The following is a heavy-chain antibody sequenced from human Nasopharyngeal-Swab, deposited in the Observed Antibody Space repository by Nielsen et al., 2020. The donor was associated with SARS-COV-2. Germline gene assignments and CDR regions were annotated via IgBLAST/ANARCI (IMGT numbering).Heavy chain of an antibody. D-gene: IGHD5-24*01. CDR2: ISSSSSTI. J-gene: IGHJ4*02. V-gene: IGHV3-48*02. CDR3: AREPPGRWLQLVFDY. Sequence: GESLKISCAASGFTFSSYSMNWVRQAPGKGLEWVSYISSSSSTIYYADSVKGRFTISRDNAKNSLYLQMNSLRDEDTAVYYCAREPPGRWLQLVFDYWGQGTLVTVSS. CDR1: GFTFSSYS.